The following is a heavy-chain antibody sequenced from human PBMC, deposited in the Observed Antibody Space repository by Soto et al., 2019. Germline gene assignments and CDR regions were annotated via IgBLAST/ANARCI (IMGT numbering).Heavy chain of an antibody. D-gene: IGHD3-3*01. CDR1: GYTFTSYG. CDR3: ARGMGLRFVEWPPNPFDY. J-gene: IGHJ4*02. Sequence: ASVKVSCKASGYTFTSYGISWVRQAPGQGLEWMGWISAYNGNTNYAQKLQGRVTMTTDTSTSTAYMELRSLRSDDTAVYYCARGMGLRFVEWPPNPFDYWGQGTLVTVSS. CDR2: ISAYNGNT. V-gene: IGHV1-18*01.